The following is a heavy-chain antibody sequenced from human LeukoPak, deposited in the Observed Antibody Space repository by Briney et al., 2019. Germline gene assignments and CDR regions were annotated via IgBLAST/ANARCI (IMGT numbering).Heavy chain of an antibody. V-gene: IGHV3-23*01. J-gene: IGHJ4*02. Sequence: GGSLRLSCAASGYTFSSYAMNWVRQAPGKGLEWVSAISGSGASTFYADSVKGRFTISRDNSKNTLYLQMNNLRAEDTAVYYCAKDLSVYNDNSGYSDYWGQGTLVTVSS. CDR1: GYTFSSYA. CDR2: ISGSGAST. CDR3: AKDLSVYNDNSGYSDY. D-gene: IGHD3-22*01.